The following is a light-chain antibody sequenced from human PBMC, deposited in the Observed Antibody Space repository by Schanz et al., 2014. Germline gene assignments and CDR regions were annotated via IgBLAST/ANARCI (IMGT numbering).Light chain of an antibody. V-gene: IGKV3-15*01. J-gene: IGKJ3*01. CDR3: QQYNSYSPVLFT. Sequence: EIVMTQSQATLSVSPGERATLSCRASQSISSYLAWYQQKPGQAPRLLIYGASTRATGVPARFSGSGSGTEFTLTISSLQPDDFATYYCQQYNSYSPVLFTFGPGTKVDLK. CDR2: GAS. CDR1: QSISSY.